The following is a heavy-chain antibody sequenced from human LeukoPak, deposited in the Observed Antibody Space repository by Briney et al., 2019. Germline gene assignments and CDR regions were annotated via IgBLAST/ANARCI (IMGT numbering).Heavy chain of an antibody. CDR2: IYYSGST. D-gene: IGHD3-22*01. CDR3: ARESRYYDSSGYPTYYYYYMDV. Sequence: SETLSLTCTVSGGSISSYYWSWIRQPPGKGLEWIGYIYYSGSTNYNPSLKSRVTISVDTSRNQFSLKLSSVTAADTAVYYCARESRYYDSSGYPTYYYYYMDVWGKGTTVTVSS. V-gene: IGHV4-59*01. CDR1: GGSISSYY. J-gene: IGHJ6*03.